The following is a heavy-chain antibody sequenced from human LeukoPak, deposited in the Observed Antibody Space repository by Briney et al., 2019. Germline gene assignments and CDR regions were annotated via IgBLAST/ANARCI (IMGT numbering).Heavy chain of an antibody. J-gene: IGHJ4*02. CDR1: GYTFTRYY. CDR3: ARRGSGSYVLDY. D-gene: IGHD3-10*01. V-gene: IGHV1-46*01. CDR2: INPSDGVI. Sequence: ASVKVSCKASGYTFTRYYMHWVRQAPGQGLEWMGIINPSDGVIDYAQRFQDRVTMTRDTSTSTVYMELSSLRSEDTAVYYCARRGSGSYVLDYWGQGTLVTVSS.